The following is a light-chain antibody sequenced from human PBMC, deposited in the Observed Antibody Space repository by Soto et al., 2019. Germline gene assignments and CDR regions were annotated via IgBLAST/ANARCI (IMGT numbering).Light chain of an antibody. Sequence: IVMTQSPDPLSVPPGERATLSCRASQGVSSNLAWYQQKPGQAPRLLIYDTYTRATGTPARFSGSGSGTEFTLTISSLQSEDFAVYYCQQYNNWSPITFGQGTRLEI. CDR3: QQYNNWSPIT. J-gene: IGKJ5*01. CDR2: DTY. CDR1: QGVSSN. V-gene: IGKV3-15*01.